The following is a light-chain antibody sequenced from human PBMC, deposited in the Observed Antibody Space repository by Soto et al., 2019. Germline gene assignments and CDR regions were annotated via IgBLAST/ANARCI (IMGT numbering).Light chain of an antibody. CDR2: KAS. Sequence: DIPMTQSPSTLSASVGDRVTITCRASQSISSWLAWYQQKPGKAPKLLIYKASSLASGVPSRFSGSGSGADFTLTISSLRPDYFATYYCQQYNSYWTCGQGTKVEIK. CDR1: QSISSW. CDR3: QQYNSYWT. V-gene: IGKV1-5*03. J-gene: IGKJ1*01.